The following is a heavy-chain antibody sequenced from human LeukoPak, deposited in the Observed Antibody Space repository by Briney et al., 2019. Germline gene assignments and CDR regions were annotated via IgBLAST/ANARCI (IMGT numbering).Heavy chain of an antibody. D-gene: IGHD5-18*01. CDR3: ARVKDGYSYYFDY. V-gene: IGHV4-39*07. CDR2: IYYSGST. Sequence: SETLSLTCTVSGGSISNNNYYWGWIRQPPGKGLEWIGSIYYSGSTYYNPSLKSRVTISVDTSKNQFSLKLSSVTAADTAVYYCARVKDGYSYYFDYWGQGTLVTVSS. CDR1: GGSISNNNYY. J-gene: IGHJ4*02.